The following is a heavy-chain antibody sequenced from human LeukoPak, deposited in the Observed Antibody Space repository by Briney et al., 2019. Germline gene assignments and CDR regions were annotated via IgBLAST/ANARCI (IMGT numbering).Heavy chain of an antibody. D-gene: IGHD2-21*02. J-gene: IGHJ4*02. CDR3: ARAGNSTYCGGDCYPYYFDY. CDR2: IYYSGST. V-gene: IGHV4-59*01. CDR1: GGSISSYY. Sequence: SETLSLTCTVSGGSISSYYWSWIRQPPGKGLEWIGYIYYSGSTNYNPSLKSRVTISVDTSKNQFSLKLSSVTAADTAVYYCARAGNSTYCGGDCYPYYFDYWGQGTLVTVSS.